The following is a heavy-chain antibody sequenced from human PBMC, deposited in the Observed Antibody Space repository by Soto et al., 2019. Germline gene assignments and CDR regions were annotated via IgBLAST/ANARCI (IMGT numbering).Heavy chain of an antibody. V-gene: IGHV3-48*03. CDR1: GFTFISYE. CDR2: ISSSGSTI. CDR3: ARVRIVVVTTYPGDYYGMDV. J-gene: IGHJ6*02. Sequence: PGGSLRLSCAASGFTFISYEMNWVRQAPGKGLEWVSYISSSGSTIYYADSVKGRSTISRDNAKNSLYLQMNGLRAEDTAVYYCARVRIVVVTTYPGDYYGMDVWGQGTTVTVSS. D-gene: IGHD2-21*02.